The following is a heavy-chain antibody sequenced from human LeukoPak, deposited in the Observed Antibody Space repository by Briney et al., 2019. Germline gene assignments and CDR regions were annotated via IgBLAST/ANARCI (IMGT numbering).Heavy chain of an antibody. J-gene: IGHJ4*02. D-gene: IGHD5-18*01. Sequence: PGQSLRLSCAASGFTFSSYGMHWVRQAPGKGLEWVAVISYDGSSKYYIDSVKGRFTISRDNSKNTLFLQMNSLRAEDTAVYYCAKEGIQLWSGIDYWGQGTLVTVSS. CDR1: GFTFSSYG. CDR3: AKEGIQLWSGIDY. CDR2: ISYDGSSK. V-gene: IGHV3-30*18.